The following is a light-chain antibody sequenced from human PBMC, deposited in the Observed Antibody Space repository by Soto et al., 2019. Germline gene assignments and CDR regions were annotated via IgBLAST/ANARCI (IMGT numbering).Light chain of an antibody. CDR2: DVS. J-gene: IGLJ1*01. CDR3: SSYTTSNTYV. Sequence: QSALTQPPSVSGSPGQSVAISCTGTSSDVGSNNRVSWYQQPPGSAPKLIIYDVSNRPSGIPDRFSGSKSANTASLTISGLQTEDEAAYYCSSYTTSNTYVFGTGTKLTVL. V-gene: IGLV2-18*02. CDR1: SSDVGSNNR.